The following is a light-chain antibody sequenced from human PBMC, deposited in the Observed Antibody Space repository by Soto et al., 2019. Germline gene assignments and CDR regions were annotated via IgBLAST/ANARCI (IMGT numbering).Light chain of an antibody. CDR3: QQYNNWPLT. CDR1: QSVSNN. CDR2: GAS. J-gene: IGKJ4*01. Sequence: EIVMTQSPVTLSVSPGERVTLSCRASQSVSNNLAWYQQKPGQAPRPLVYGASTRATGIPARFSGSGSGTEFSLTISSLQSEDFAVYYCQQYNNWPLTFGGGTKVDIK. V-gene: IGKV3-15*01.